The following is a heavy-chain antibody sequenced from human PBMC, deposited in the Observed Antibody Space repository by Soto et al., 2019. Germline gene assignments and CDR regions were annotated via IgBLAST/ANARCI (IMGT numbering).Heavy chain of an antibody. V-gene: IGHV6-1*01. Sequence: SQTLSLTCAISGDSVSGNSAAWNWIRQSPSRGLEWLGRTYYRSKWYNDYAVSVKSRITINPDTSKNLFSLQLNSVTPDDTAVYYCARESGAAAQAHYYYGMDVWGQGTTVTVSS. J-gene: IGHJ6*02. CDR1: GDSVSGNSAA. CDR2: TYYRSKWYN. D-gene: IGHD2-2*01. CDR3: ARESGAAAQAHYYYGMDV.